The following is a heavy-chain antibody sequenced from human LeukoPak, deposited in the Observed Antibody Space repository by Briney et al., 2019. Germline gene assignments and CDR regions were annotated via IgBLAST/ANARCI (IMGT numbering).Heavy chain of an antibody. CDR1: GFTFSSYS. D-gene: IGHD1-26*01. CDR2: ITGSGGRT. CDR3: AKDGVVGARRNYMDV. V-gene: IGHV3-23*01. J-gene: IGHJ6*03. Sequence: GGSLRLSCAASGFTFSSYSMNWVRQAPGKGLEWVSYITGSGGRTNYADSVKGRFTISRDNSKNTLYLQINSLRAEDTAEYYCAKDGVVGARRNYMDVWGKGTTVTVSS.